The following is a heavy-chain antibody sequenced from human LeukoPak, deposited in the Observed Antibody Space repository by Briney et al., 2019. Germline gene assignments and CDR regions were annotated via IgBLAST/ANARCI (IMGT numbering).Heavy chain of an antibody. J-gene: IGHJ4*02. CDR3: ARDFNGVGATATKLFDY. D-gene: IGHD1-26*01. CDR2: ISAYNGNT. Sequence: ASVKVSCKASGYTFTSYGISWVRQAPGQGLEWMGWISAYNGNTNYAQKLQGRVTMTTDTSTSTAYMELRSLRSDDTAVYYCARDFNGVGATATKLFDYWGQGTLVTVSS. CDR1: GYTFTSYG. V-gene: IGHV1-18*01.